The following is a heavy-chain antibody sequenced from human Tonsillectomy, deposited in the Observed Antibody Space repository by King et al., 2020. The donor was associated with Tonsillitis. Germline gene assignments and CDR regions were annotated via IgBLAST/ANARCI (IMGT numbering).Heavy chain of an antibody. V-gene: IGHV3-48*01. D-gene: IGHD1-26*01. CDR2: ITTSGSTI. J-gene: IGHJ6*02. Sequence: VQLVESGGGLVQPGGSLRLSCAASGFTFMSYSMNWVRHAPGKGLEWVSYITTSGSTIYYADSVKGRFTIPRANAKNSLYLQVNSLRAEDTAVYYCARAEWSDYYYYGMDVWGQGTTVTVSS. CDR3: ARAEWSDYYYYGMDV. CDR1: GFTFMSYS.